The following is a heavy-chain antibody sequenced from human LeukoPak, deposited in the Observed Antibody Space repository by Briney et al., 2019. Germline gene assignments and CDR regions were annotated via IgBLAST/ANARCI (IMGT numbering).Heavy chain of an antibody. CDR1: GFTFSSYG. D-gene: IGHD6-19*01. CDR3: AGEVAVRNTGPDL. V-gene: IGHV3-33*08. J-gene: IGHJ5*02. CDR2: IWYGGSNK. Sequence: PGGSLRLSCAASGFTFSSYGMHWVRQAPGKGLEWVAVIWYGGSNKYYADSVKGRFTISRDNSKNTLYLQMNSLRAEDTAVYYCAGEVAVRNTGPDLWGQGTLVTVYS.